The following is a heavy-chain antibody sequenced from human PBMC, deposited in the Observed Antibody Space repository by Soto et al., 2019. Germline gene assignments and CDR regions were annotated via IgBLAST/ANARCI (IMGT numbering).Heavy chain of an antibody. Sequence: EVQLVESGGGLVQPGGSLRLSCAASGFTVSSNYMSWVRQAPGKGLESVSFIYSGGTTYYADSVKGRFTISRDSSNKTVFIKMSSLRAADTAVDYCAGCRPGRGSGCGRSEYWGQGILVIVSS. V-gene: IGHV3-66*01. CDR2: IYSGGTT. CDR1: GFTVSSNY. J-gene: IGHJ4*02. CDR3: AGCRPGRGSGCGRSEY. D-gene: IGHD3-16*01.